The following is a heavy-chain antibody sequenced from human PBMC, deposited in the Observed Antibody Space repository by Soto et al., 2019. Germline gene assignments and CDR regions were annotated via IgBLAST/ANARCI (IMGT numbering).Heavy chain of an antibody. Sequence: SETLSLTCTVSGGSISSYYWSWIRQPPGKGLEWVGYIYYSGSTNYNPSLKSRVTISVDTSKNQFSLKLSSVTAADTAVYYCARQTYGDYDYWGQGNLVTVSS. CDR1: GGSISSYY. D-gene: IGHD4-17*01. V-gene: IGHV4-59*08. CDR3: ARQTYGDYDY. J-gene: IGHJ4*02. CDR2: IYYSGST.